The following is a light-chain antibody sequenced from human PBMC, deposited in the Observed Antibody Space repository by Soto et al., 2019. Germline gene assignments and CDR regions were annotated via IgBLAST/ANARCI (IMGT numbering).Light chain of an antibody. Sequence: QSALTQPASVSGSPGQSITISCTGTSSDIGGYNYVSWYQQHPGKAPKLMIYEVSYRPSGVSNRFSGSKSGNTASLTISGLQAEDEADYYCSSYTSSSTLAFGTGTKLTV. J-gene: IGLJ1*01. CDR3: SSYTSSSTLA. V-gene: IGLV2-14*01. CDR2: EVS. CDR1: SSDIGGYNY.